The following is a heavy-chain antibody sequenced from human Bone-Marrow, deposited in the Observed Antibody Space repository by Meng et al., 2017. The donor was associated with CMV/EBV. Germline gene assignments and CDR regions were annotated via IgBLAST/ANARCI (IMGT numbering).Heavy chain of an antibody. CDR3: SYVISCYYRPYFDY. J-gene: IGHJ4*02. CDR1: GFTFADYA. D-gene: IGHD3-22*01. Sequence: GESLKISCIVSGFTFADYAVSWVRQAPGKGLEWVGFIRSRAYGGTTEYAASVKGRFTISKDDSKTIAYMKMNSLKTEDIDVYYCSYVISCYYRPYFDYWGQGTLVTVSS. V-gene: IGHV3-49*04. CDR2: IRSRAYGGTT.